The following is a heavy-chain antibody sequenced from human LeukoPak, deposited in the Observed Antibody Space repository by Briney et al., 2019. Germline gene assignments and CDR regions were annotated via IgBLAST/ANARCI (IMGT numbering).Heavy chain of an antibody. J-gene: IGHJ6*02. CDR1: GGSISSYY. CDR3: ARDHIVEVPAAIGVYYYYGMDV. D-gene: IGHD2-2*02. V-gene: IGHV4-59*01. CDR2: IYYSGST. Sequence: SETLSLTCTVSGGSISSYYWSWIRQPPGKGLEWIGYIYYSGSTNYNPSLKSRVTISVDTSKNQFSLKLSSVTAADTAVYYCARDHIVEVPAAIGVYYYYGMDVWGQGTTVTVSS.